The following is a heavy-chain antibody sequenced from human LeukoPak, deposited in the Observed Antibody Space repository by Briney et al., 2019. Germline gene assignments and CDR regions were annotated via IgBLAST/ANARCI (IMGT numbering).Heavy chain of an antibody. Sequence: SETLSLTCTVSGASISSYYWTCIRQPPGKGLEWIGYIHYSGDTKCNPSLKSRVTISVDTSKNQVSLQLNSVTAADTAVYYCAGYCGGGSCADSWGQGTLVTVSS. D-gene: IGHD2-15*01. V-gene: IGHV4-59*08. CDR1: GASISSYY. J-gene: IGHJ4*02. CDR2: IHYSGDT. CDR3: AGYCGGGSCADS.